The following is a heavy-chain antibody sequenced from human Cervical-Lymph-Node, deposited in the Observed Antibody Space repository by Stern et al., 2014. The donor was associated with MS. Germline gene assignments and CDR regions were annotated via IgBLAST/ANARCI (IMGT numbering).Heavy chain of an antibody. J-gene: IGHJ4*02. CDR3: AKEIRRADSSPDY. CDR1: GFRFDLYA. D-gene: IGHD6-13*01. Sequence: EVQLEESGGDLVQPGRSLRLSCAASGFRFDLYAMHWVRQVPGKCLARVAGISWNSVSIGYAGSVQGRFTISRDNVKNFLYLQMDSLRPEDTAVYYCAKEIRRADSSPDYWGQGALVTVSS. V-gene: IGHV3-9*01. CDR2: ISWNSVSI.